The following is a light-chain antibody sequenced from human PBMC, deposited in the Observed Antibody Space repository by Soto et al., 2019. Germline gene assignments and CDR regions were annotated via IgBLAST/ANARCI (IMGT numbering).Light chain of an antibody. CDR2: GAS. V-gene: IGKV3D-15*01. CDR3: QQCNNWPWT. Sequence: EIVMTQSPATLSVSPGERATLSCRASQSVSGNLAWYQQKPGQPPRLLIYGASTRATGIPARFSGSGSGTEFTLTISSLQSEDFAVYYCQQCNNWPWTFGQGIKVEIK. CDR1: QSVSGN. J-gene: IGKJ1*01.